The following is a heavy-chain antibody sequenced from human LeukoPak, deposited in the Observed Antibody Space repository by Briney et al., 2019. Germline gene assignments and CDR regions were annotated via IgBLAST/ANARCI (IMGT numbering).Heavy chain of an antibody. Sequence: MSSETLSLTCTVSGGSIGSYYWSWIRQPAGKGLEWIGRIYTSGSTNYNPSLKSRVTMSVDTSKNQFSLKLSSVTAADTAVYYCARGITDAFDIWGQGTMVTVSS. D-gene: IGHD3-10*01. CDR3: ARGITDAFDI. CDR1: GGSIGSYY. V-gene: IGHV4-4*07. J-gene: IGHJ3*02. CDR2: IYTSGST.